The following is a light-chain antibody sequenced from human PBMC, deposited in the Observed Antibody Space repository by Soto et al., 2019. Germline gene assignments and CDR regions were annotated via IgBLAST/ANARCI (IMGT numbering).Light chain of an antibody. CDR3: SSYTSSTTLV. CDR2: DVS. CDR1: TSDVGGYDY. J-gene: IGLJ2*01. Sequence: QSVLTQPAYVSGSPGQSITISCTGTTSDVGGYDYVSWYQQHPGQAPKLMIFDVSDRPSGVSNRFSGSKSDNTASLTISGLQPEDEADYYCSSYTSSTTLVFGGGTKLTVL. V-gene: IGLV2-14*03.